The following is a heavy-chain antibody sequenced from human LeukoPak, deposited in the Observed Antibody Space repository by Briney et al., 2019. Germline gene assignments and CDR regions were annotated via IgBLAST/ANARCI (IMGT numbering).Heavy chain of an antibody. Sequence: ASVKVSCKASGYTFTSYDINWVRQATGQGLEWMGWINPNSGNTGYAQKFQGRVTMTRNTSISTAYMELSSLRSEDTAVYYCARPTKKYGSGSFDYWGQGTLVTVSS. CDR2: INPNSGNT. D-gene: IGHD3-10*01. CDR1: GYTFTSYD. J-gene: IGHJ4*02. V-gene: IGHV1-8*01. CDR3: ARPTKKYGSGSFDY.